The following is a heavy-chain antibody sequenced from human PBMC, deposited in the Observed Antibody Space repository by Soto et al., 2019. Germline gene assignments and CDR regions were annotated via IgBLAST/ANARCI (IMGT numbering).Heavy chain of an antibody. CDR2: ISGNGFDT. J-gene: IGHJ3*02. CDR3: AKDPNGDYVGGFEM. Sequence: GGSLRLSCNASGFSFGTYLMTWVRQAPGKGPEWVSSISGNGFDTYYADSLQGRFTISRDNSKNRLFLQKNSLRADDTALYYCAKDPNGDYVGGFEMWGRGTMVTVSS. CDR1: GFSFGTYL. V-gene: IGHV3-23*01. D-gene: IGHD4-17*01.